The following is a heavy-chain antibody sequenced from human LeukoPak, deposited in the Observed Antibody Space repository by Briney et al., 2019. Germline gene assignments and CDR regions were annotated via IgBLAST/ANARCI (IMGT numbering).Heavy chain of an antibody. Sequence: GGSLRLSCEASGFTFNTYSMNWARQAPGKGLEWVSSIDSSGGYMFYADSVKGRFIISRDNAKDSLYLQMNSLRVEDTALYYCARDSQYCSSGSCSPGASDIWGQGTMVTVSS. J-gene: IGHJ3*02. CDR2: IDSSGGYM. CDR3: ARDSQYCSSGSCSPGASDI. V-gene: IGHV3-21*04. D-gene: IGHD2-15*01. CDR1: GFTFNTYS.